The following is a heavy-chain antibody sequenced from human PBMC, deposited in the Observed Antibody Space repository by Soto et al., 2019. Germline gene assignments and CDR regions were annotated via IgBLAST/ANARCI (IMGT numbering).Heavy chain of an antibody. D-gene: IGHD5-12*01. Sequence: EVQLVESGGGLVQPGGSLRLSCAASGFTFGSNWMSWVRQAPGKGLEWVANIKRDGSEKYYVDSVKGRFTISRDNAKNTLYLQMNSLRADDTAVYYCASREWESTGYADYWGQGTLVTVSS. J-gene: IGHJ4*02. CDR3: ASREWESTGYADY. CDR1: GFTFGSNW. CDR2: IKRDGSEK. V-gene: IGHV3-7*03.